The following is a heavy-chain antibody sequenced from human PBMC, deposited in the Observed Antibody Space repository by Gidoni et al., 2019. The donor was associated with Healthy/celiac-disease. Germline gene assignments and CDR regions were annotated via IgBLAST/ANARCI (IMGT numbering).Heavy chain of an antibody. V-gene: IGHV3-7*01. J-gene: IGHJ2*01. CDR3: ARDNPPWYSYGPDWYFDL. CDR1: GFTLSNYW. Sequence: EVQLVESGGGLVQPGGSLRLTCAAYGFTLSNYWMSWVRKAPGKGVEWVANIKQDGSEKYYVDSVKGRFPISRDNAKNSLYLQMNSLRAEDTAVYYCARDNPPWYSYGPDWYFDLWGRGTLVTVSS. D-gene: IGHD5-18*01. CDR2: IKQDGSEK.